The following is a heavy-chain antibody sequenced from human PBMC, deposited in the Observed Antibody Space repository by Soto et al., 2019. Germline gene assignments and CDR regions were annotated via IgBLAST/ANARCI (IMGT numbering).Heavy chain of an antibody. D-gene: IGHD6-13*01. CDR1: GFTFSSYA. CDR3: AKLSRVGYSSSLGGMDV. Sequence: GGSLRLSRAASGFTFSSYAMSWVRQAPGKGLEWVSAISGSGGSTYYADSVKGRFTISRDNSKNTLYLQMNSLRAEDTAVYYCAKLSRVGYSSSLGGMDVWGQGTTVTVSS. CDR2: ISGSGGST. V-gene: IGHV3-23*01. J-gene: IGHJ6*02.